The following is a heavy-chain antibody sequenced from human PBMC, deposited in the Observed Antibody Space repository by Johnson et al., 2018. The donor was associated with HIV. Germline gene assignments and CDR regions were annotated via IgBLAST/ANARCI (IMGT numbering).Heavy chain of an antibody. CDR3: AREASLYAFDI. J-gene: IGHJ3*02. V-gene: IGHV3-13*01. D-gene: IGHD5/OR15-5a*01. Sequence: VQLVESGGGVVQPGRSLRLSCAASGFTFSSYAMHWVRQAPGKGLEWVSAIGTAGDTYYPGSVKGRFTISRDNAKNSLYLKMNSLRAEDTAVYYCAREASLYAFDIWGQGTMVTVSS. CDR2: IGTAGDT. CDR1: GFTFSSYA.